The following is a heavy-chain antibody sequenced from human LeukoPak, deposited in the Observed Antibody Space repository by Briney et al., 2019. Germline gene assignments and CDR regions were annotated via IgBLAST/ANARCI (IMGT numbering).Heavy chain of an antibody. V-gene: IGHV1-18*04. CDR2: ISAKNGNT. J-gene: IGHJ4*02. CDR3: ARAPPGYNNEWDFDY. D-gene: IGHD5-24*01. Sequence: ASVKVSCKASGYTFTNYGVTWVRQVPGQGLEWMGWISAKNGNTKYEQKVQGRVTMTIDRSTDTAYMELNSLRFDDTAVYYCARAPPGYNNEWDFDYWGQGTLVTVPS. CDR1: GYTFTNYG.